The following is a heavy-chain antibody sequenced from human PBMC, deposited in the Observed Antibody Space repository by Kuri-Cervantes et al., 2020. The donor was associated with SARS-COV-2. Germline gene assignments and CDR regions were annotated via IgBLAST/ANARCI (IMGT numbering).Heavy chain of an antibody. D-gene: IGHD3-9*01. Sequence: GESLKISCAASGFTFRSYGMHWVRQAPGKGLEWVAVISYDDTKTYYGDSVKGRFTISRDNSKNTLYLQMNSLRAEDTAVYYCAKDEYDVLTGYLFNYWGRGTLVTVSS. V-gene: IGHV3-30*18. CDR2: ISYDDTKT. CDR3: AKDEYDVLTGYLFNY. CDR1: GFTFRSYG. J-gene: IGHJ4*02.